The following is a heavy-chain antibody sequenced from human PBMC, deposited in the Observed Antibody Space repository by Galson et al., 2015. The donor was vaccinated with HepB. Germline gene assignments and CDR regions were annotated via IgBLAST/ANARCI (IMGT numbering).Heavy chain of an antibody. V-gene: IGHV3-30*02. CDR3: AKIWFGVLLAFDY. CDR1: GFTFSSYG. Sequence: SLRLSCAASGFTFSSYGMHWVRQAPGKGLEWVAFIRYDGSNKYYADSVKGRFTISRDNSKNTLYLQMNSLRAEDTAVYYCAKIWFGVLLAFDYWGQGTLVTVSS. D-gene: IGHD3-10*01. J-gene: IGHJ4*02. CDR2: IRYDGSNK.